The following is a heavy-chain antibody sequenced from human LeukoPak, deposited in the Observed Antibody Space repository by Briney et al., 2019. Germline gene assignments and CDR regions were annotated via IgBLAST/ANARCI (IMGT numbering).Heavy chain of an antibody. Sequence: ASVKVSCKASGYTFTSYAMHWVRQAPGQRLEWMGWINAGNGNTKYSQKFQGRVTITRDTSASTAYMELSSLRSEDTAVYYCARVGDYYGSVNFDYWGQGTLVTVSS. V-gene: IGHV1-3*01. CDR3: ARVGDYYGSVNFDY. D-gene: IGHD3-10*01. CDR1: GYTFTSYA. J-gene: IGHJ4*02. CDR2: INAGNGNT.